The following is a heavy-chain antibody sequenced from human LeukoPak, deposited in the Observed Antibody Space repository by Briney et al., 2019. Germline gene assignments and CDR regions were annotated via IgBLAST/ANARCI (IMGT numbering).Heavy chain of an antibody. J-gene: IGHJ4*02. CDR3: ATETFDC. CDR2: INPNNGVS. V-gene: IGHV1-2*02. Sequence: ASVTVSCKASRHTLSDHYIHWVRQAPGQGLEWMGWINPNNGVSDYAQKFQGRVTMTRDTSTSTAFMDLSSLRSDDTAVYYCATETFDCWGQGTLVTVSS. CDR1: RHTLSDHY.